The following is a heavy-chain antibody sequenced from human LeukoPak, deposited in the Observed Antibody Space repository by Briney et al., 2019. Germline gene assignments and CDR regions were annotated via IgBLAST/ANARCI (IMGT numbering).Heavy chain of an antibody. V-gene: IGHV3-11*01. Sequence: GGSLRLSCAASGFTFSDFYMTWIRQAPGKGLEWISHISNSGSTIHYADSLKGRFTISRDNAKNSLYLQINSLRAEDTAVYYCAKSHYFDYWGQGTLVTVSS. CDR3: AKSHYFDY. CDR1: GFTFSDFY. J-gene: IGHJ4*02. CDR2: ISNSGSTI.